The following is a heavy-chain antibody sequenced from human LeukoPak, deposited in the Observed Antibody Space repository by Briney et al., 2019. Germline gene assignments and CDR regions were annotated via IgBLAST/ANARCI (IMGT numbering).Heavy chain of an antibody. Sequence: ASVKVSCKASGGTFSSYAISWVRQAPGQGPEWMGRIIPIFGTANYAQKFQGRVTITTDESTSTAYMELSSLRSEDTAVYYCAREIPLIIAETPKDAFDIWGQGTMVTASS. J-gene: IGHJ3*02. CDR2: IIPIFGTA. CDR1: GGTFSSYA. V-gene: IGHV1-69*05. CDR3: AREIPLIIAETPKDAFDI. D-gene: IGHD6-13*01.